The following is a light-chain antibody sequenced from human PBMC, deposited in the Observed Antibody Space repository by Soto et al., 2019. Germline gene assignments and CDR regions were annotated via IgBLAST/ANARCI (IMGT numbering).Light chain of an antibody. V-gene: IGKV3-20*01. CDR2: GTS. CDR1: QSVRSSY. CDR3: QQYSGSRCT. Sequence: EIVLTQSPGTLSLSPGERATLSCRASQSVRSSYLVWYQQKPGQAPRLLIYGTSSRGTGIPDRFSGSGSGTEFTLTISRLEPEDFAVYYCQQYSGSRCTCGEGTKVEIK. J-gene: IGKJ1*01.